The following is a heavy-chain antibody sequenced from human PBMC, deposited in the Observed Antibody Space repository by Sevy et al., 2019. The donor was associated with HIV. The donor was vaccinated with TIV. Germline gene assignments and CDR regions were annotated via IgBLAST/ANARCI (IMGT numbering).Heavy chain of an antibody. J-gene: IGHJ4*02. D-gene: IGHD5-18*01. CDR1: GGSISSYY. V-gene: IGHV4-59*01. Sequence: SETLSLTCTVSGGSISSYYWSWIRQPPGKGLEWIGYIYYSGSTNYNPSLKSRVTISVDTSKNQFSLKLSSVTAADTAVYYCARAFDHVDTAMVEYYFDYWGQGTLVTVSS. CDR2: IYYSGST. CDR3: ARAFDHVDTAMVEYYFDY.